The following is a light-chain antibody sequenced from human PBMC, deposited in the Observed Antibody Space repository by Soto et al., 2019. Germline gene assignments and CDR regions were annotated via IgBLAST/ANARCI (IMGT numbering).Light chain of an antibody. V-gene: IGKV1-9*01. CDR3: QQYDNLPPIT. CDR1: QGISNY. CDR2: AAS. J-gene: IGKJ5*01. Sequence: DIPLTQSPSFLSASVEDRVTITCRASQGISNYLAWYQQKPGTAPKLLIYAASTLQSGVPSRFSGSGSGTEFTLTISSLQPEDFATYHCQQYDNLPPITFGQGTLLEIK.